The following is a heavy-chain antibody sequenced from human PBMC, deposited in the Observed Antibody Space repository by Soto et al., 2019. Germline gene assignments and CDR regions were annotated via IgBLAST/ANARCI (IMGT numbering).Heavy chain of an antibody. D-gene: IGHD4-17*01. CDR3: ASHTTVTTTHFDY. CDR1: GCSIISGGYY. J-gene: IGHJ4*02. CDR2: IYHSGST. Sequence: PSETLSLTCTFSGCSIISGGYYWSWIRQHPGKGLEWIGYIYHSGSTNYSPSLMSRATISVDTSKNQFSLQLRSVTAADTAVYYCASHTTVTTTHFDYWGQGTPVTVSS. V-gene: IGHV4-61*08.